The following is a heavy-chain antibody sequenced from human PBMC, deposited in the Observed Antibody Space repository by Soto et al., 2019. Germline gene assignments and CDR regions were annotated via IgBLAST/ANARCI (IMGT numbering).Heavy chain of an antibody. J-gene: IGHJ4*02. CDR1: GFTFSTYS. CDR3: ARGEPYDSTTFYNPNDH. CDR2: ISYDGTDK. Sequence: QVQLVESGGGVVQPGKSLRLSCAASGFTFSTYSLHWVRQAPGKGLEWVALISYDGTDKHYVNSVKGRVAISRDNSQSTVYLQLNSLRPEDTAVYYCARGEPYDSTTFYNPNDHWGQGTLVIVSS. D-gene: IGHD3-22*01. V-gene: IGHV3-30*01.